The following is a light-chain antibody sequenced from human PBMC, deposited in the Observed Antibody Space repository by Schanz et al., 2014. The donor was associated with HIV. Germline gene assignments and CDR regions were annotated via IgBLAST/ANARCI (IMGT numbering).Light chain of an antibody. CDR2: NTY. J-gene: IGLJ2*01. Sequence: QSVLTQPPSASGTPGQRVTISCSGSTSSIKTNTVNWFQQLPGTAPKLLIYNTYHRPSGVPDRFSGSESGTSASLAISGLQSEDEADYYCQSYDSSLSGVIFGGGTKLTVL. CDR1: TSSIKTNT. V-gene: IGLV1-44*01. CDR3: QSYDSSLSGVI.